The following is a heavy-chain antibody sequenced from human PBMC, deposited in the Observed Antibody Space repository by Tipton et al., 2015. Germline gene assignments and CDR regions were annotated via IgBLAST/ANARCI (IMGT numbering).Heavy chain of an antibody. J-gene: IGHJ2*01. Sequence: TLSLTCIVSGGSVSSGSYYWSWIRQPPGKGLEWIGYVYYSGSTNYNPSLKSRVTISVDTSKNQFSLKLSSVTAADTAVYYCARDRYYHSRGMDYWYFDLWGRGTLVTVSS. CDR3: ARDRYYHSRGMDYWYFDL. CDR1: GGSVSSGSYY. V-gene: IGHV4-61*01. D-gene: IGHD3-22*01. CDR2: VYYSGST.